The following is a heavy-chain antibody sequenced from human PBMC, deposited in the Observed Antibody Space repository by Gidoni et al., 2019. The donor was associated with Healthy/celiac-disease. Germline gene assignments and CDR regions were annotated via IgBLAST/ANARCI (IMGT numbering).Heavy chain of an antibody. CDR1: GFTFGSYG. Sequence: QVQLVESGGGVVQPGGSLRLSCAASGFTFGSYGMHWVRQAPGKGLEWVAFIRYDGSNKYYADSVKGRFTISRDNSKNTLYLQMNSLRAEDTAVYYCLAVGGYYYDSSGYYQLDYWGQGTLVTVSS. D-gene: IGHD3-22*01. CDR2: IRYDGSNK. V-gene: IGHV3-30*02. J-gene: IGHJ4*02. CDR3: LAVGGYYYDSSGYYQLDY.